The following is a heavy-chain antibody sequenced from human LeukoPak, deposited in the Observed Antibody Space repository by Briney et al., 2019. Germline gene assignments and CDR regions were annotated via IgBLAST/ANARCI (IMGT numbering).Heavy chain of an antibody. CDR1: GGSISSGGYY. J-gene: IGHJ4*02. CDR3: ATKGYCSGGSCLAGGGYFDY. V-gene: IGHV4-31*03. CDR2: IYYSGST. Sequence: PSQTLSLTCTVSGGSISSGGYYWSWIRQHPGKGLGWIGYIYYSGSTYYNPSLKSRVTISVDTSKNQFSLKLSSVTAADTAVYYCATKGYCSGGSCLAGGGYFDYWGQGTLVTVSS. D-gene: IGHD2-15*01.